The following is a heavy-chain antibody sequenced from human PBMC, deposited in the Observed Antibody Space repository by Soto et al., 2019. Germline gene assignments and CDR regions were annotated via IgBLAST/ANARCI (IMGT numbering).Heavy chain of an antibody. CDR1: RGTFTNYA. J-gene: IGHJ4*02. CDR3: ARDRAGYYSHFVY. D-gene: IGHD3-22*01. V-gene: IGHV1-69*13. CDR2: IMPFFGSG. Sequence: SVKVSCKALRGTFTNYAFSWVRQAPGQGLEWMGGIMPFFGSGNYAQKFQGRINITADESTSSVYLELTSLRSEDTAVYYCARDRAGYYSHFVYWGQGTLGTVSS.